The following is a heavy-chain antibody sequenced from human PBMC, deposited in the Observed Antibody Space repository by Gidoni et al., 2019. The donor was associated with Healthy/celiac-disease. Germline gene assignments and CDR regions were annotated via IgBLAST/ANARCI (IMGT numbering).Heavy chain of an antibody. J-gene: IGHJ4*02. CDR1: GFTFSSYG. V-gene: IGHV3-30*18. CDR3: AKLVAVAG. CDR2: ISYDGSNK. Sequence: QVQLVESGVGVVQPGMSLRLSCSAAGFTFSSYGMHWVRQAPGKGLEWVAVISYDGSNKYYADSVKGRFTISRDNSKNTLYLQMNSLRAEDTAVYYCAKLVAVAGWGQGTLVTVSS. D-gene: IGHD6-19*01.